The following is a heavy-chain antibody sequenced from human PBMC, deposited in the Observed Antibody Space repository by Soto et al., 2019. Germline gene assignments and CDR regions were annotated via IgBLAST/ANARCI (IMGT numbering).Heavy chain of an antibody. CDR2: IYYSGSN. J-gene: IGHJ4*02. Sequence: SETLSLTCTVSRGSISRGTNNWAWMRQPPGMGREGITNIYYSGSNSYNPSLKSRVTISLDTSKIQFSLELRSVIDSYTAVHYCERHEAGWYFDSWGQGTLVTVSS. CDR1: RGSISRGTNN. V-gene: IGHV4-39*01. CDR3: ERHEAGWYFDS. D-gene: IGHD6-25*01.